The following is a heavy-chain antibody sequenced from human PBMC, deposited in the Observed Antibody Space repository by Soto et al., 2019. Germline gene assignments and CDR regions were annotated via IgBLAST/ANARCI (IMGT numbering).Heavy chain of an antibody. CDR2: INHSGST. Sequence: QVQLQQWGAGLLKPSETLSLTCAVYGGSFSGYYWSWIRQPPGKGLEWIGEINHSGSTNYNPSLKRRVTSAVHTSKTLFYLKLSSATAADTAVYYCARGGYSYGPPRGYFDYWGQGTLVTVSS. V-gene: IGHV4-34*01. CDR1: GGSFSGYY. D-gene: IGHD5-18*01. CDR3: ARGGYSYGPPRGYFDY. J-gene: IGHJ4*02.